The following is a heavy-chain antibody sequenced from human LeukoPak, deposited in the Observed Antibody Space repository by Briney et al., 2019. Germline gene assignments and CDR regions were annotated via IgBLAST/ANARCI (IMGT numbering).Heavy chain of an antibody. J-gene: IGHJ4*02. D-gene: IGHD6-13*01. V-gene: IGHV4-31*03. Sequence: PSQTLSLTCTVSGGSISSGGYYWRWIRQHPGTGLEWIGYIDYSGSTYYNPSLKVRVTISVDTSKNQFSLKLSSVTAADTAVYYCARDASYSSSWFFDYWGQGTLVTVSS. CDR3: ARDASYSSSWFFDY. CDR1: GGSISSGGYY. CDR2: IDYSGST.